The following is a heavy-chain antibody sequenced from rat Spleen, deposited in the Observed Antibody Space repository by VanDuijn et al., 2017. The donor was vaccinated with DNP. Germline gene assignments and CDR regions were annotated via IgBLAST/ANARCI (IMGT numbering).Heavy chain of an antibody. CDR1: GFTFSNYG. CDR3: ATEVMDA. CDR2: LSPRDGNT. Sequence: EVQLVESGGGLVQPGRSLKLSCVVSGFTFSNYGMHWIRQAPAKGLEWVAFLSPRDGNTYYRDSVKGRFTISRDNAKSTLYLQMDSLRPEDTATYYCATEVMDAWGQGTSVTVS. V-gene: IGHV5-19*01. J-gene: IGHJ4*01.